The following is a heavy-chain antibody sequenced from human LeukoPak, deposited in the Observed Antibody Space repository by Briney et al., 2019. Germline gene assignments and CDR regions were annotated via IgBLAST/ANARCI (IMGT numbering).Heavy chain of an antibody. Sequence: SETVCLTCTVSVATISSNYCSWIRQPPWKGLEWIGSIFSGGSTKYNSSLKSRVTISIDTPKNQFSLKLSSATAADTAVYYCARGGVFHYGGNSVRKYYFDYWGQGTLVTVSS. CDR3: ARGGVFHYGGNSVRKYYFDY. D-gene: IGHD4-23*01. CDR1: VATISSNY. CDR2: IFSGGST. V-gene: IGHV4-59*01. J-gene: IGHJ4*02.